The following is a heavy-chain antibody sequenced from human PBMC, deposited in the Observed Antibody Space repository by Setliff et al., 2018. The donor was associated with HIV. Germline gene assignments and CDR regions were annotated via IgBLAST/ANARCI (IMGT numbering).Heavy chain of an antibody. D-gene: IGHD1-1*01. Sequence: GESLKISCVGSGYSLTSSEISWVRQMPGKGLEWMGKIDPSDSYTKYNPSFEGHVTISADKSINTAHLQLNSLKASDTAKYYCARHSDDRDPWYFDLWGRGTLVTVSS. CDR1: GYSLTSSE. CDR2: IDPSDSYT. V-gene: IGHV5-10-1*01. CDR3: ARHSDDRDPWYFDL. J-gene: IGHJ2*01.